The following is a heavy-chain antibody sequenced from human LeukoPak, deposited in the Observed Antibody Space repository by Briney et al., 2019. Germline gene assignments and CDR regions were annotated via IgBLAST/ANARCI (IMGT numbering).Heavy chain of an antibody. CDR1: GFTFSSYG. Sequence: GGSLRLSCAASGFTFSSYGMHWVRRAPGKGLEWVAVIRNDGTNKYYADSVKGRFTISRVNSKNTVHLQMNSLRAEDTAVYYCAKDHCSRGTCYYYYYMDVWGKGTTVTVSS. D-gene: IGHD2-15*01. V-gene: IGHV3-30*02. J-gene: IGHJ6*03. CDR2: IRNDGTNK. CDR3: AKDHCSRGTCYYYYYMDV.